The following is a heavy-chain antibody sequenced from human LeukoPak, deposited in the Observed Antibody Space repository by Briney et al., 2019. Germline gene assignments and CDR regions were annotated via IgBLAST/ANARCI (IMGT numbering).Heavy chain of an antibody. J-gene: IGHJ4*02. CDR2: ISAHNGKT. CDR1: GFSFTTYG. CDR3: ARIGTSGSLGEFNY. V-gene: IGHV1-18*01. D-gene: IGHD1-26*01. Sequence: ASVKVSCKASGFSFTTYGFTWVRQAPGQGLEWVGWISAHNGKTDSAQKFQGRVTLTTDTPTTTAYMELTSLSSDDTADYYCARIGTSGSLGEFNYWGQGTRVTVSS.